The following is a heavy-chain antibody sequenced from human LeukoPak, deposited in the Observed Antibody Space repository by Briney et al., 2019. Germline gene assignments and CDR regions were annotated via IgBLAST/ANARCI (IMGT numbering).Heavy chain of an antibody. Sequence: SETLSLTCTVSGGSISSYYWSWLRQPPGKGLEWIGYIYYSGSTNYNPSLKSRVTISVDTSKNQFSLKLSSVTAADTAVYYCARDDDVAVFDPWGQGTLVTVSS. D-gene: IGHD2-15*01. CDR1: GGSISSYY. J-gene: IGHJ5*02. V-gene: IGHV4-59*01. CDR3: ARDDDVAVFDP. CDR2: IYYSGST.